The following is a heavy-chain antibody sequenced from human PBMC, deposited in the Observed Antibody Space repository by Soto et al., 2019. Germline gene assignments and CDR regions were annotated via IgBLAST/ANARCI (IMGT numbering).Heavy chain of an antibody. J-gene: IGHJ4*02. CDR3: ARCSGGTCYVSVDY. CDR1: GYRFTSYW. V-gene: IGHV5-51*01. D-gene: IGHD2-15*01. CDR2: IYPGASDT. Sequence: PGESLKISCKGSGYRFTSYWIGWVRQMPGKGLEWMGIIYPGASDTRYSPSFEGQVTISADESISTAYLQWSSLKASDTAMYYCARCSGGTCYVSVDYWGQGTLVTVSS.